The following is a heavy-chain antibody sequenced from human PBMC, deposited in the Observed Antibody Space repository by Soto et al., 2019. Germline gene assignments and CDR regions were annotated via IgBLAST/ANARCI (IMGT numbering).Heavy chain of an antibody. CDR2: INHSGST. V-gene: IGHV4-34*01. CDR3: ARAPNYDYVWGSYRTGWFGP. D-gene: IGHD3-16*02. J-gene: IGHJ5*02. CDR1: GGSFSGYY. Sequence: PETLSLTCAVYGGSFSGYYWSWIRQPPGKGLEWIGEINHSGSTNYNPSLKSRVTISVDTSKNQFSLKLSSVTAADTAVYYCARAPNYDYVWGSYRTGWFGPWGQGTLVTVSS.